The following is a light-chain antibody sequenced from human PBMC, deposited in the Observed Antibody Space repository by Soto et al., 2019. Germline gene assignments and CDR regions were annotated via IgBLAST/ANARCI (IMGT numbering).Light chain of an antibody. CDR3: SSFTTSYFYV. V-gene: IGLV2-14*01. CDR2: GVT. J-gene: IGLJ1*01. Sequence: QSALTQPASVSGCPGQSIRGPCTGIGGEIGAYNYVSWYQQHPGRAPKLLIHGVTRRPSGVSSRFSASKSAYTASLTISGLQAEDEANYFCSSFTTSYFYVFGPGTKVTVL. CDR1: GGEIGAYNY.